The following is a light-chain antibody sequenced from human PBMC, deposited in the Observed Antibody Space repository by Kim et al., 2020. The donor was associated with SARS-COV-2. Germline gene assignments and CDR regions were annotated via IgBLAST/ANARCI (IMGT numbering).Light chain of an antibody. CDR3: LQHDSYPLT. CDR2: AAS. Sequence: ASVGDRVTITCRASQGISRYLAWFQQKPGQVPKRLIYAASSLQSGVPSRFSGSGSGTEFTLTISSLQPEDFATYYCLQHDSYPLTFGGGTKVDIK. V-gene: IGKV1-17*03. J-gene: IGKJ4*01. CDR1: QGISRY.